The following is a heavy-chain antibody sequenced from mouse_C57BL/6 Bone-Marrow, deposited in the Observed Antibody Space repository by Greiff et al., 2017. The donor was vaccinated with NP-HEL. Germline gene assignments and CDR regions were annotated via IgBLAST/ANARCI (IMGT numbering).Heavy chain of an antibody. Sequence: EVQLQQSGAELVRPGASVKLSCTASGFNIKDYYMHWVKQRPEQGLEWIGRIDPEDGDTEYAPQFQGKATMTADTSSNTASLQLSSLTSEDTAVYYSTTELRRPPYWYFDVWGTGTTVTVSS. CDR2: IDPEDGDT. V-gene: IGHV14-1*01. CDR3: TTELRRPPYWYFDV. J-gene: IGHJ1*03. CDR1: GFNIKDYY. D-gene: IGHD2-12*01.